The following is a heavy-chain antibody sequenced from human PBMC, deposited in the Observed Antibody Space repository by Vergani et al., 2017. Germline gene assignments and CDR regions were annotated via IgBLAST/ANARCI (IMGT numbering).Heavy chain of an antibody. CDR3: ARGCGSTSCYKRGEDWFEP. CDR2: INPSGGST. D-gene: IGHD2-2*02. CDR1: GYTFTSYY. J-gene: IGHJ5*02. Sequence: QVQLVQSGAEVKKPGASVKVSCQASGYTFTSYYIHWVRQAPGQGLAWMGIINPSGGSTNYAQKFQGRVTMTRDTSTSTVFMELRSLRSEDTAVYYCARGCGSTSCYKRGEDWFEPWGQGTLVTVSS. V-gene: IGHV1-46*01.